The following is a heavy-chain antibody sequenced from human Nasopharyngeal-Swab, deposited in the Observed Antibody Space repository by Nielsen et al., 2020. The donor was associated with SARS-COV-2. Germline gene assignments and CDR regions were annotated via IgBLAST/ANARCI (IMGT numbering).Heavy chain of an antibody. Sequence: GESLKISCAASRFTFNSYWMSWVRQAPGKGLEWVASIKQDGSEKYYVDSVKGRFTISRDNAKKSLSLQMNSLRAEDTAAYYCARGGWYFDLWGRGTLVAVSS. CDR3: ARGGWYFDL. V-gene: IGHV3-7*01. CDR2: IKQDGSEK. CDR1: RFTFNSYW. J-gene: IGHJ2*01.